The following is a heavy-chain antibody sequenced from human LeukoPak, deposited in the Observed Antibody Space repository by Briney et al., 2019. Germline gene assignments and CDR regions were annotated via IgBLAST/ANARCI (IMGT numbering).Heavy chain of an antibody. J-gene: IGHJ4*02. V-gene: IGHV3-23*01. CDR2: ISVSGDRT. D-gene: IGHD1-1*01. CDR1: GFSFHRYV. CDR3: TKPLHDHDIYDS. Sequence: RRSLRLSCAASGFSFHRYVMTWVRQAPGKGLEWVSAISVSGDRTYYADSVKGRFTISRDNAKNTLYLQMNSLRVEDTAIYFCTKPLHDHDIYDSWGQGTLVTVSS.